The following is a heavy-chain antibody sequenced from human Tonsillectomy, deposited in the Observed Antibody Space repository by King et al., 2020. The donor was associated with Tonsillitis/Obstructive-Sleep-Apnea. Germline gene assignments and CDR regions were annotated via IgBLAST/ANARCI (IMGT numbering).Heavy chain of an antibody. J-gene: IGHJ5*02. CDR1: GFTFSSYS. CDR3: ARDVVPAMFGFDP. CDR2: ISSSSSYI. D-gene: IGHD2-2*01. Sequence: VQLVESGGGLVKPGGSLRLSCAASGFTFSSYSMNWVRQAPGKGLEWVSSISSSSSYIYYADSVKGRFTISRDNAKNSLYLQMNSLRAEDTAVYYCARDVVPAMFGFDPWGQGTLVTVSS. V-gene: IGHV3-21*01.